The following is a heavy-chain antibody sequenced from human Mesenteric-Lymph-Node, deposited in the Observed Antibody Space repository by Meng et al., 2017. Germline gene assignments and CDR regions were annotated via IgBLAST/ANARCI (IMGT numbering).Heavy chain of an antibody. Sequence: GGSLRLSCAASGFTFSSYAMHWVRQAPGKGLEYVSAITSNGGSTYYADSVKGRFTISRDNSKNTLYLQMNSLRAEDTAVYYCAKVNYYYDSSGYYDYWGQGTLVTVSS. D-gene: IGHD3-22*01. CDR2: ITSNGGST. CDR3: AKVNYYYDSSGYYDY. V-gene: IGHV3-64*02. CDR1: GFTFSSYA. J-gene: IGHJ4*02.